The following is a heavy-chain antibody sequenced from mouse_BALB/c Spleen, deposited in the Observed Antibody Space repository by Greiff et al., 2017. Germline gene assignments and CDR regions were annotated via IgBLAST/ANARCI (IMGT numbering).Heavy chain of an antibody. CDR2: ISSGSSTI. D-gene: IGHD2-4*01. V-gene: IGHV5-17*02. CDR3: ARDDYDWFAY. CDR1: GFTFSSFG. Sequence: EVQVVESGGGLVQPGGSRKLSCAASGFTFSSFGMHWVRQAPEKGLVWVAYISSGSSTIYYADTVKGRFTISRDNPKNTLFLQMTSLRSEDTAMYYCARDDYDWFAYWGQGTLVTVSA. J-gene: IGHJ3*01.